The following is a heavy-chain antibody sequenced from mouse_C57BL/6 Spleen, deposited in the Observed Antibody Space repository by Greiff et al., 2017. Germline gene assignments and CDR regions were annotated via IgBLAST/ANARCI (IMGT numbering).Heavy chain of an antibody. CDR2: IYPRDGST. CDR1: VYTFTDHT. D-gene: IGHD3-2*02. CDR3: ARFAAQATGVFDY. J-gene: IGHJ2*01. V-gene: IGHV1-78*01. Sequence: VQLQQSDAELVKPGASVKISCKVSVYTFTDHTIHWMKQRPEQGLEWIGYIYPRDGSTKYNEKFKGKATLTADKSSSTAYMQLNSLTSEDSAVYFCARFAAQATGVFDYWGKGTTLTVSS.